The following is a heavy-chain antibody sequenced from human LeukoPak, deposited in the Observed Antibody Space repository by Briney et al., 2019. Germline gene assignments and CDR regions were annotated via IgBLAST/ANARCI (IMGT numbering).Heavy chain of an antibody. Sequence: SETLSLTCTVSGGSISSGGYYWSWIRQHPGKGLEWIGYIYYSGSTYYNPSLKSRVTISADTSKNQFSLKLSSVTAADTAVYYCATYDSSGPAYYFDYWGQGTLVTVSS. V-gene: IGHV4-30-4*08. CDR1: GGSISSGGYY. D-gene: IGHD3-22*01. J-gene: IGHJ4*02. CDR3: ATYDSSGPAYYFDY. CDR2: IYYSGST.